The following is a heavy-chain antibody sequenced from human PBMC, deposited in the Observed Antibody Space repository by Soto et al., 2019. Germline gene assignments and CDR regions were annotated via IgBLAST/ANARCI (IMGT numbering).Heavy chain of an antibody. V-gene: IGHV3-66*01. Sequence: EVQLVESGGGLVQPGGSLRLSCAASGVTVSSTYMTWVRQAPGKGLEWVSFIYSGGSTSYADSVKGRFTISRDSPRNHLYLQMTSLREEDTAVYYCALEYAGGGWFDPWGQGTLVTVSS. J-gene: IGHJ5*02. D-gene: IGHD3-16*01. CDR1: GVTVSSTY. CDR2: IYSGGST. CDR3: ALEYAGGGWFDP.